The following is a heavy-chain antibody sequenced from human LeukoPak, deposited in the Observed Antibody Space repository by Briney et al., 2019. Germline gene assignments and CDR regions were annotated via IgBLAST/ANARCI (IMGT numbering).Heavy chain of an antibody. CDR3: ARSPRRIAAAGSRFDY. D-gene: IGHD6-13*01. Sequence: PSETLSLTCAFYGGSFSGYYWSWIRQPPGKGLEWIGEINHSGSTNYNPSLKSRVTLSVDTSKNQFSLKLSSVPAADTAVYYCARSPRRIAAAGSRFDYWGQGTLVTVSS. V-gene: IGHV4-34*01. CDR1: GGSFSGYY. CDR2: INHSGST. J-gene: IGHJ4*02.